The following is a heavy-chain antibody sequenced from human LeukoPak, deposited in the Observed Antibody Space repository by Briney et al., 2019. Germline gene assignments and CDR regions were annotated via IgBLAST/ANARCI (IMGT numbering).Heavy chain of an antibody. Sequence: ASVKVSCKASGYTFTSYYMHWVRQAPGQGLEWMGIINPSGGSTSYAQKFQGRVTMTRDTSTSTVYMELSGLRSDDTAVYYCARVGGSYSGYWGYPNDAFDIWGQGTMVTVSS. CDR3: ARVGGSYSGYWGYPNDAFDI. CDR1: GYTFTSYY. D-gene: IGHD1-26*01. CDR2: INPSGGST. J-gene: IGHJ3*02. V-gene: IGHV1-46*01.